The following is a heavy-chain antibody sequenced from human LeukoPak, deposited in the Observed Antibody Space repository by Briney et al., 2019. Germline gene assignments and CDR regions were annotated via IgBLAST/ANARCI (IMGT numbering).Heavy chain of an antibody. V-gene: IGHV3-21*01. J-gene: IGHJ6*02. CDR2: ISSSSSYI. CDR1: GFTFSSYS. Sequence: PGGSLRLSCAASGFTFSSYSMNWVRHAPGKGLEWVSSISSSSSYIYYADSVKGRFTISRDNAKNSLYLQMNSLRAEDTAAYYCARDRSYYDILTGYYTDYYYYYGMDVWGQGTTVTVSS. CDR3: ARDRSYYDILTGYYTDYYYYYGMDV. D-gene: IGHD3-9*01.